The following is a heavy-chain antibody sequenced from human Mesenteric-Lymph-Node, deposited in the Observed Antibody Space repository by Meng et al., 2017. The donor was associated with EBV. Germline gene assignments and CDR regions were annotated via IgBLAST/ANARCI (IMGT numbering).Heavy chain of an antibody. V-gene: IGHV7-4-1*02. CDR2: INTITGIP. J-gene: IGHJ1*01. CDR3: ARRPDSSGWSYRH. Sequence: QVQLEQYGSELREPGASVKVSCKASGDSFSRYEISWLRQAPGQGLEWMGWINTITGIPAYAQGLAGRFVFSLDTSVTTAYLHISSLAADDTAVYFCARRPDSSGWSYRHWGQGTLVTVSS. D-gene: IGHD6-13*01. CDR1: GDSFSRYE.